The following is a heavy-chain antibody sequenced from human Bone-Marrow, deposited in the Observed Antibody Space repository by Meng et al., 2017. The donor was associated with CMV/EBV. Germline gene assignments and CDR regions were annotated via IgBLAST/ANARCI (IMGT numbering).Heavy chain of an antibody. J-gene: IGHJ6*02. CDR1: GGSISSYY. V-gene: IGHV4-59*01. CDR3: ARDLAYSGSYEDGMDV. D-gene: IGHD1-26*01. Sequence: SETLSLTCTVSGGSISSYYWSWIRQPPGKGLEWIGYIYYSGSTNYNPSLKSRVTISVDTSKNQFSLKLSSVTAADPAVYYCARDLAYSGSYEDGMDVWGQGTTVTVSS. CDR2: IYYSGST.